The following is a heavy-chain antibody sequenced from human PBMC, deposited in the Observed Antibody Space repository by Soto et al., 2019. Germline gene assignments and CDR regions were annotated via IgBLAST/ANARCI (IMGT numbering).Heavy chain of an antibody. CDR1: GFTFGNFA. CDR3: AKGKTSGWYYFDY. CDR2: ISASGRDT. D-gene: IGHD6-19*01. V-gene: IGHV3-23*01. Sequence: GGSLRLSCAASGFTFGNFAMSWVRQTPGRGLEWVSGISASGRDTHYADSVKDRFTVSRANSKNTLYLHINSLRAEYTAIYYCAKGKTSGWYYFDYWGQGALVTVSS. J-gene: IGHJ4*02.